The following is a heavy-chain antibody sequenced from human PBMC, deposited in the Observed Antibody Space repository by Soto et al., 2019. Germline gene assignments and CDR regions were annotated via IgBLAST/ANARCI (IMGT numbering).Heavy chain of an antibody. V-gene: IGHV4-34*01. CDR2: IHHSGST. D-gene: IGHD2-15*01. Sequence: SETLSLTCAVYGGSLSGSYWSWIRQPPGAGLEWIGEIHHSGSTYYNPSLKSRVTLSVDTSKNQFSLKLNSVTAADTAVYYCASPGYCSDGTCYPDYWGQGTLVTVSS. CDR3: ASPGYCSDGTCYPDY. J-gene: IGHJ4*02. CDR1: GGSLSGSY.